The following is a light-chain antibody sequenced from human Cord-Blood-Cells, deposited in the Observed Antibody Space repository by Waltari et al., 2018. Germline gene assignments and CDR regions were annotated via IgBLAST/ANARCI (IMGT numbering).Light chain of an antibody. CDR1: QSVSSY. Sequence: EMVLKQSQATLSLSPGERANLPCRASQSVSSYLAWYQQKPGQAPRLLIYDASNRATGIPAKFSGSGSGTDFTLTISSLEPEDFAVYYCQQRSNWPPNTFGGGTKVEIK. J-gene: IGKJ4*01. V-gene: IGKV3-11*01. CDR2: DAS. CDR3: QQRSNWPPNT.